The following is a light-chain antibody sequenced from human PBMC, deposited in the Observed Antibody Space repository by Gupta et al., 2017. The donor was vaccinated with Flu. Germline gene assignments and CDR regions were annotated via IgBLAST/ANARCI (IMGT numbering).Light chain of an antibody. V-gene: IGKV1-39*01. J-gene: IGKJ3*01. CDR2: SAS. Sequence: DIQMTQSPSSLSTSVGDRVTISCRASQTVRHFLNWYQERPGKVPTLVIHSASTLRSGVPSRFSGSGSETDFTLTINGLLTEDIATYYCQQTDDIPYTFDRGTKDDVK. CDR1: QTVRHF. CDR3: QQTDDIPYT.